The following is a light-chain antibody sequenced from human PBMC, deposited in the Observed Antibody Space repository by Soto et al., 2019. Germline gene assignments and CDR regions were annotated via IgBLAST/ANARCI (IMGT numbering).Light chain of an antibody. CDR1: QSITSSF. Sequence: KTNLSCGASQSITSSFLAWYQQKPGQAPRLLIYGASSRATGIPDRFSGTGSETNLTLTISILEPENSAVYFCQQDGSSSSPFREGTRLEIK. CDR2: GAS. V-gene: IGKV3-20*01. J-gene: IGKJ5*01. CDR3: QQDGSSSSP.